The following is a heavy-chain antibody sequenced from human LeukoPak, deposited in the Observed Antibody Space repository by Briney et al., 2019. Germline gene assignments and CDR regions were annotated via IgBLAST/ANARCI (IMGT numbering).Heavy chain of an antibody. CDR1: GFTVNSNY. V-gene: IGHV3-23*01. Sequence: GGSLRLSCAASGFTVNSNYMIWVRQAPGKGLEWVSAISGSGGSTYYADSVKGRFTISRDNSKNTLYLQMNSLRAEDTAVYYCARDEQWLGYWGQGTLVTVSS. CDR2: ISGSGGST. D-gene: IGHD6-19*01. J-gene: IGHJ4*02. CDR3: ARDEQWLGY.